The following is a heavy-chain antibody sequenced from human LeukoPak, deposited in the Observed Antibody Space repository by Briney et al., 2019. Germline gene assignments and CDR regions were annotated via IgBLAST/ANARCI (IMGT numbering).Heavy chain of an antibody. CDR2: IKPLHGDT. D-gene: IGHD5-18*01. CDR3: ARGPNYSYGLLDY. V-gene: IGHV1-46*03. J-gene: IGHJ4*02. CDR1: GYTFTTYV. Sequence: ASVRVSCKAFGYTFTTYVIHWVRQAPGQGLEWMGMIKPLHGDTTYAQKFQGRVTMTRDTSTSTVHMELRSRISEDTAVYFCARGPNYSYGLLDYWGQGTQVTVTS.